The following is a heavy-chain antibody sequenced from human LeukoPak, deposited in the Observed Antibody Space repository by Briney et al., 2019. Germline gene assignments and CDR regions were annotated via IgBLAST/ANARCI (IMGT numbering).Heavy chain of an antibody. Sequence: PGGSLSLSCAASGFSFSSYSMKWVRQAPGKGLEWVSYISSISSTIYYANSVKGRFTISRDNAENSLYLQMNSLRAEDTAVYYCAREYDFWSGYYTGFRSYYMDVWGKGTTVTVSS. CDR2: ISSISSTI. CDR3: AREYDFWSGYYTGFRSYYMDV. D-gene: IGHD3-3*01. CDR1: GFSFSSYS. J-gene: IGHJ6*03. V-gene: IGHV3-48*01.